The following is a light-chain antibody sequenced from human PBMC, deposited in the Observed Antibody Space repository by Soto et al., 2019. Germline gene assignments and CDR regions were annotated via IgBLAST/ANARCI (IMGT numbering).Light chain of an antibody. CDR3: CSYAGTSRA. Sequence: QSALTQPASVSRSPGQSITISCTGTSSDVVNDLLVSWYQQQPGKAPKLMIYEGTKRPAGVSNRFSGSKSGNTASLTISGLQAEDEADYYCCSYAGTSRAFGGGTKLTVL. CDR2: EGT. V-gene: IGLV2-23*01. J-gene: IGLJ3*02. CDR1: SSDVVNDLL.